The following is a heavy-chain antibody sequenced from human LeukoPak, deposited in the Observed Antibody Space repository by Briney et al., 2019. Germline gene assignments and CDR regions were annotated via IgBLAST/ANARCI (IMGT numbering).Heavy chain of an antibody. V-gene: IGHV4-38-2*02. J-gene: IGHJ5*02. CDR3: ASNGGDHYYDSSDNWFDP. Sequence: KPSETLSLTCTVSGYSISSGYYWGWIRQPPGKGLEWIGSIYHSGSTYYNPSLKSRVTISVDTSKNQFSLKLSSVTAADTAVYYCASNGGDHYYDSSDNWFDPWGQGTLVTVSS. CDR2: IYHSGST. D-gene: IGHD3-22*01. CDR1: GYSISSGYY.